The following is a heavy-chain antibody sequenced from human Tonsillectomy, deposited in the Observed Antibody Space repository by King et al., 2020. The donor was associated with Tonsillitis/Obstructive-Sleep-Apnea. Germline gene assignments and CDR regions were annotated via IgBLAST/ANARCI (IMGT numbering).Heavy chain of an antibody. CDR1: GFTFSSYA. V-gene: IGHV3-30*04. CDR3: ARAEDYGGNPHLDY. D-gene: IGHD4-23*01. J-gene: IGHJ4*02. Sequence: QLVESGGGVVQPGRSLRLSCAASGFTFSSYAMHWVRQAPGKGLEWVAVISYDGSNKYYADSVKGRFTISRDNSKNTLYLQMNSLRAEDTAVYYCARAEDYGGNPHLDYWGQGTLVTVSS. CDR2: ISYDGSNK.